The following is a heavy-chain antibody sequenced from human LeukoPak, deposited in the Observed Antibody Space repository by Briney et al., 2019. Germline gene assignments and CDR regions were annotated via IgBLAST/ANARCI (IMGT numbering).Heavy chain of an antibody. CDR1: GFTFCSYS. J-gene: IGHJ4*02. CDR3: ASSISLAVHHLRDY. Sequence: PGGSLRLSCAVSGFTFCSYSMNWVRQAPGKGLEWISSITSSSTTIYYADSVKGRFTISRDNAKNSLYLQMNSLRAEDTAVYYCASSISLAVHHLRDYWGQGTLVTVSS. D-gene: IGHD6-19*01. CDR2: ITSSSTTI. V-gene: IGHV3-48*01.